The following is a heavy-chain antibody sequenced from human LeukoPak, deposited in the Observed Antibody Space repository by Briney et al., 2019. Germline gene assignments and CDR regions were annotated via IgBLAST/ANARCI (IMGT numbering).Heavy chain of an antibody. Sequence: ASVKVSCKPSGYTSTSYGTSWVRHAPGQGLEWMGWISAYNGNTNYAQKLQDRVTMTTDTSTSTTHMELRSLRSDDTAVYYCARRHSSGWFPTDSYYYMDVWGKGTTVTVSS. V-gene: IGHV1-18*01. CDR1: GYTSTSYG. CDR3: ARRHSSGWFPTDSYYYMDV. D-gene: IGHD6-19*01. CDR2: ISAYNGNT. J-gene: IGHJ6*03.